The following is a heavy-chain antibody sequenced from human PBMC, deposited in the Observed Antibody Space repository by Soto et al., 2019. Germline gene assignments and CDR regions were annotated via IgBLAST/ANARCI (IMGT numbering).Heavy chain of an antibody. Sequence: QLQLQESGPGLVKPSETLSLTCTVSGGSISSSSYYWGWIRQPPGKGLEWIGSIYYSGSTYYNPSLKSRVTISVETSKNQFSLELSSVTAADTAVYYCARLHPTGPKRGAYYYYMDVWGKGTTVTVSS. CDR3: ARLHPTGPKRGAYYYYMDV. CDR1: GGSISSSSYY. J-gene: IGHJ6*03. CDR2: IYYSGST. D-gene: IGHD1-1*01. V-gene: IGHV4-39*01.